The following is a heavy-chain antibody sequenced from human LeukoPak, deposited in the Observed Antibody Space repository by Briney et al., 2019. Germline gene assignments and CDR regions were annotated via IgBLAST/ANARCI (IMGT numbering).Heavy chain of an antibody. J-gene: IGHJ4*02. CDR2: ISSGGGST. Sequence: GGSLRLSCAASGFTFSSYAMSWVRQAPGKGLEWVSAISSGGGSTYYADSVKGRFTISRDNSKNTRYLQMNSLRAEDTAVYYCVLAASPPRAGWGQGTLVSVSS. CDR3: VLAASPPRAG. V-gene: IGHV3-23*01. D-gene: IGHD2-15*01. CDR1: GFTFSSYA.